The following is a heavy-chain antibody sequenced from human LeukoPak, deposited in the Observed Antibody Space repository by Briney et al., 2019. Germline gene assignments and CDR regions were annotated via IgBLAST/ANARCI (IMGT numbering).Heavy chain of an antibody. J-gene: IGHJ4*02. CDR2: IYSGGSR. CDR1: GFTVSRNY. V-gene: IGHV3-66*01. Sequence: PGGSLRLSCAASGFTVSRNYMSWVRQAPGKGLEWVSIIYSGGSRDYADSVKGRFTISRDNSKNTLYLQMNSLRAEDTAVYYCAREKPYYYDSSGPPTDWGQGTLVTVSS. CDR3: AREKPYYYDSSGPPTD. D-gene: IGHD3-22*01.